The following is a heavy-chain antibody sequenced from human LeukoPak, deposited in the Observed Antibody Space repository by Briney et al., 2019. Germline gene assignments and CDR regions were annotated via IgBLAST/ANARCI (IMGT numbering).Heavy chain of an antibody. CDR3: ARGPKGDAFDI. CDR1: GGTFSSYA. CDR2: IIPIFGTA. Sequence: ASVKVSCKASGGTFSSYAISWVRQAPGQGLEWMGRIIPIFGTANYAQKFQGRVTITTDESTSTAYMELSSLRSEDTAVYYCARGPKGDAFDIWGQRTMVTVSS. J-gene: IGHJ3*02. V-gene: IGHV1-69*05.